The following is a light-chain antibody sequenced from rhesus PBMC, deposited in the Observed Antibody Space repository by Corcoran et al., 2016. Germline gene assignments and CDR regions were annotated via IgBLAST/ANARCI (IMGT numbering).Light chain of an antibody. CDR2: YAS. J-gene: IGKJ4*01. Sequence: DIQMTQSPSSLSASVGDRVTITCRASQGINHYLSWYQQKPGKAPKPLIYYASRLETGVPSRLSGSGSGTDYTLTISSLQPEDIATYYCQQYNNSPLTFGGGTKVEIK. CDR3: QQYNNSPLT. V-gene: IGKV1-66*01. CDR1: QGINHY.